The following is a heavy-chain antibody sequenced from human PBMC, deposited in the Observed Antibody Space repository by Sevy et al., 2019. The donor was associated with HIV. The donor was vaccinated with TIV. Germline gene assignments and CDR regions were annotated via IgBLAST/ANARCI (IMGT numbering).Heavy chain of an antibody. V-gene: IGHV1-18*01. CDR2: ISAYNGNT. CDR1: GYTFTSYG. CDR3: ARDRPPPIVVVPAATLYYYYGMDV. D-gene: IGHD2-2*01. J-gene: IGHJ6*02. Sequence: ASVKVSCKASGYTFTSYGISWVRQAPGQGLEWMGWISAYNGNTNYAQKLQGRVTMTTDTSTSTAYMELRSLRSDDTAVYYWARDRPPPIVVVPAATLYYYYGMDVWGQGTTVTVSS.